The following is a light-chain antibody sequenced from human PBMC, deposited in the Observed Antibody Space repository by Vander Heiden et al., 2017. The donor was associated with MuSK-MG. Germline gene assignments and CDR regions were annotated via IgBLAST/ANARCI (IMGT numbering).Light chain of an antibody. V-gene: IGKV1-39*01. J-gene: IGKJ4*01. CDR1: QSIARY. CDR3: QQSHSAPLT. CDR2: EAS. Sequence: DIQMTQSPSSLSASVGDRVTITCRASQSIARYLNWYQHAPGKAPRVLIFEASNSQSGVPSRFSGSGSGTDFTLTISSLQPEDFATYYCQQSHSAPLTFGGGTKVEIK.